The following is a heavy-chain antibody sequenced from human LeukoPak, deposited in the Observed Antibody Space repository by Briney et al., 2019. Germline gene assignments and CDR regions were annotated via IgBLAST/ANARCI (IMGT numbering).Heavy chain of an antibody. CDR1: GFTFSDYY. J-gene: IGHJ4*02. D-gene: IGHD7-27*01. Sequence: GGSLRLSCAASGFTFSDYYMSWIRQAPGKGLEWVSYITPSSSTIYYADSVKGRFTISRDNAKNSLYLQMNSLRAEDTAVYYCARDHKDWGVFDYWGQGTLVTVSS. CDR2: ITPSSSTI. V-gene: IGHV3-11*04. CDR3: ARDHKDWGVFDY.